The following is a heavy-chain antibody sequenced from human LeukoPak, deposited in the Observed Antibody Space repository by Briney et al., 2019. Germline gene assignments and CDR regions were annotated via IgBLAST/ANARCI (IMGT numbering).Heavy chain of an antibody. J-gene: IGHJ3*02. CDR2: ISSSGRT. V-gene: IGHV4-4*07. D-gene: IGHD1-26*01. CDR3: ATYGSPNAFDN. CDR1: GGSISSYY. Sequence: SEPLSLLCSVSGGSISSYYWNWIRQPAGKGLEWIGRISSSGRTHYNPSLKSRLTMSVDTSKNQFSLELTSVTAADTAVYYCATYGSPNAFDNWGQGTMVTVSS.